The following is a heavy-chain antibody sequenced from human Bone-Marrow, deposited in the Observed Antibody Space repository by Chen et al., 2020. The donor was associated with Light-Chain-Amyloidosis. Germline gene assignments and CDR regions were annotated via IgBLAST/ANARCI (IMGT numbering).Heavy chain of an antibody. J-gene: IGHJ4*02. CDR3: ARRRDGYNFDY. CDR1: GYALPNYW. CDR2: IYPDDSDA. Sequence: EVQLDQSGPEVKKPGEPPKFPCKGSGYALPNYWIGWVRQMPGKGLEWMGVIYPDDSDARYSPSFEGQVTISADKSITTAYLQWRSLKASDTAMYYCARRRDGYNFDYWGQGTLVTVSS. D-gene: IGHD5-12*01. V-gene: IGHV5-51*01.